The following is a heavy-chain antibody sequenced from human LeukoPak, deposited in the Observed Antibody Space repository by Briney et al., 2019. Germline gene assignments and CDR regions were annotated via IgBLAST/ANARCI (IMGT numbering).Heavy chain of an antibody. D-gene: IGHD3-3*01. CDR2: FDPEDGET. CDR3: AIQYDFWSGYSTSNWFDP. J-gene: IGHJ5*02. V-gene: IGHV1-24*01. CDR1: GYTLTELS. Sequence: ASVKVSCKLSGYTLTELSMHWVRQAPGKGLEWMGGFDPEDGETIYAQKFQGRVTMTEDTSTDTAYMELSSLRSEDTAVYYCAIQYDFWSGYSTSNWFDPWGQGTLVTVSS.